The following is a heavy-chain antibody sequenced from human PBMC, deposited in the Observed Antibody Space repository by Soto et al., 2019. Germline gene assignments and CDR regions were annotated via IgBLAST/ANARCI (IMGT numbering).Heavy chain of an antibody. CDR2: ISYDGSNK. Sequence: AGGSLRLSCAASGFIFSSYAMHWVRQAPGKGLEWVAVISYDGSNKYYADSVKGRFTISRDNSKNTLYLQMNSLRAEDTAVYYCARRSSSYSSPSESWGQGTLVTVSS. D-gene: IGHD6-13*01. CDR1: GFIFSSYA. CDR3: ARRSSSYSSPSES. J-gene: IGHJ4*02. V-gene: IGHV3-30-3*01.